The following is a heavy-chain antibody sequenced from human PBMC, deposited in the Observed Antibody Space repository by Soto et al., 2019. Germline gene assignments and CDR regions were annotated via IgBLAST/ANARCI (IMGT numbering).Heavy chain of an antibody. CDR1: GGTFSSYA. CDR3: ARDRGGSGSYIGVGHNWFDP. CDR2: IIPIFGTA. Sequence: QVQLVESGAEVKKPGSSVKVSCKASGGTFSSYAISWVRQAPGQGREWMGGIIPIFGTANYAQKFQGRVTITADESTSTAYMELSSLRSEDTAVYYCARDRGGSGSYIGVGHNWFDPWGQGTLVTVSS. J-gene: IGHJ5*02. V-gene: IGHV1-69*12. D-gene: IGHD3-10*01.